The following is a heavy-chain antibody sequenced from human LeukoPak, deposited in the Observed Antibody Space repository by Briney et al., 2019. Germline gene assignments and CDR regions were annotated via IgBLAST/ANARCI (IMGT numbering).Heavy chain of an antibody. J-gene: IGHJ3*02. CDR3: ARARGLYCSSTSCYADAFDI. CDR2: IYYSGST. CDR1: GGSISSGDYY. V-gene: IGHV4-30-4*08. D-gene: IGHD2-2*01. Sequence: KPSQTLSLTCTVSGGSISSGDYYWSWIRQPPGKGLAWIGYIYYSGSTYYNPSLKSRVTISVDTSKNQFSLKLSSVTAADTAVYYCARARGLYCSSTSCYADAFDIWGQGTMVTVSS.